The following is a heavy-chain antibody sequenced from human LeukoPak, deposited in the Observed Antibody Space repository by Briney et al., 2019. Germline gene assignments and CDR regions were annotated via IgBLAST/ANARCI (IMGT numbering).Heavy chain of an antibody. J-gene: IGHJ6*02. CDR3: AKDQSNYDILTGPRYGMDV. V-gene: IGHV3-30*02. D-gene: IGHD3-9*01. Sequence: GGSLRLSCAASGFTFSSYGMHWVRQAPGKGLEWVAFIRYDGSNKYYADSVKGRFTISRVNSKNTLYLQMNSLRAEDTAVYYCAKDQSNYDILTGPRYGMDVWGQGTTVTVSS. CDR2: IRYDGSNK. CDR1: GFTFSSYG.